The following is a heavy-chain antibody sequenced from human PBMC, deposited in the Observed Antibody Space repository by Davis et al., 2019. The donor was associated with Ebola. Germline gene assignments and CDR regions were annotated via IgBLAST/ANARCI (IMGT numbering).Heavy chain of an antibody. CDR3: ARDHFFAFDF. V-gene: IGHV3-48*02. J-gene: IGHJ4*02. CDR2: ITKDSDVM. CDR1: GSLFSDFS. Sequence: PGGSLRLSCAASGSLFSDFSMNWVRPAPGKGLEWITYITKDSDVMHYADSVKGRFTVSRDNAKNSLFLQMSSLRDEDSAVYYCARDHFFAFDFWSQGVHVSVSS.